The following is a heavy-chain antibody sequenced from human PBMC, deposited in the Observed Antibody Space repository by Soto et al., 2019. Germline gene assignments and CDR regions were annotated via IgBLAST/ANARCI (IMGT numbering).Heavy chain of an antibody. V-gene: IGHV1-69*01. D-gene: IGHD3-16*02. CDR1: GGTFNTYA. CDR2: IIPMFDTP. J-gene: IGHJ4*02. Sequence: QVQLVQSETEVKKPGSAVKVSCKASGGTFNTYAMNWMRQAPGQGLEWMGGIIPMFDTPRYAQKFQGRVTITVNESTTTAYMELSTLRSDDTAAYYCTRSIGSGGVIGGFDYWGQGTLVTVSS. CDR3: TRSIGSGGVIGGFDY.